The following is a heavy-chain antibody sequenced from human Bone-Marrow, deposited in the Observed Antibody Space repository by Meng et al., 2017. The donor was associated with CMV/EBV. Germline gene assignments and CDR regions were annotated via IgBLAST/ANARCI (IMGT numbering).Heavy chain of an antibody. J-gene: IGHJ4*02. Sequence: SETLSLTCTVSGYSISSGYYWGWIRQPPGKGLEWIGSIYHSGSTYYNPSLKSRVTISVDTSKNQFSLKLSSVTAADTAVYYCARGRFGVVIIWGQGTLVTVSS. CDR1: GYSISSGYY. CDR3: ARGRFGVVII. V-gene: IGHV4-38-2*02. CDR2: IYHSGST. D-gene: IGHD3-3*01.